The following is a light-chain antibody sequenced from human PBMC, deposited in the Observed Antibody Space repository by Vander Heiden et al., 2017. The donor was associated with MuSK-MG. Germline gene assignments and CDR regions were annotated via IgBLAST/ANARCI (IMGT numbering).Light chain of an antibody. CDR3: AAWDDSLNGLVV. CDR2: DTN. Sequence: QSVLTQPPSASATPGQRVTISCSGSSSNFGSIPLNWYQQFPGKAPKLLIYDTNQRPSGVPDRFSGSKSGTSASLAISGPQSEDEADDYCAAWDDSLNGLVVFGGGTKLTVL. J-gene: IGLJ2*01. CDR1: SSNFGSIP. V-gene: IGLV1-44*01.